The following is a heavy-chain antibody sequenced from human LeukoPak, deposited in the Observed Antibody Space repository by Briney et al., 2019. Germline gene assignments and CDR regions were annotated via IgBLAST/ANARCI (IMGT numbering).Heavy chain of an antibody. D-gene: IGHD3-10*01. J-gene: IGHJ6*03. CDR2: INHSGST. Sequence: PSETLSLTCAVYGGSFSGYYWSWIRQPPGKGLEWIGEINHSGSTNYNPSLKSRVTISVDTSKNQFSLKLSSVTAADTAVYYCAREVYGSGSYYKYMDVWGKGTTVTVSS. V-gene: IGHV4-34*01. CDR3: AREVYGSGSYYKYMDV. CDR1: GGSFSGYY.